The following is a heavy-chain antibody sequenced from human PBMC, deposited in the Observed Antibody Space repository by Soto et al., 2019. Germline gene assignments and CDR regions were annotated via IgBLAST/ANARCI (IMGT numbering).Heavy chain of an antibody. D-gene: IGHD3-10*01. V-gene: IGHV4-31*03. CDR2: IYYSGST. CDR1: GGSISSGGYY. J-gene: IGHJ3*02. Sequence: QVQLQESGPGLVKPSQTLSLTCTVSGGSISSGGYYWSWIRQHPGKGLEWIGYIYYSGSTYYNPSLESRVTISVDTSKIQFSLKLSSVTAADTAVYYCALWFGERDAFDIWGQGTMVTVSS. CDR3: ALWFGERDAFDI.